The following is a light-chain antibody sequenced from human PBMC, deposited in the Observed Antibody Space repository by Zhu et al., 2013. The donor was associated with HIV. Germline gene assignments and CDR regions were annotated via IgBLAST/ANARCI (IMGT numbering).Light chain of an antibody. V-gene: IGKV1-33*01. CDR1: QDTSNY. Sequence: DIQLTQSPSSLSASVGDRVTITCQAAQDTSNYLNWYQQKPGKAPKLLIYGASTLETGVPSRFAGSGSGTDFTFTISSLQPEDFATYYCQQYDNVLITFGQGTRLEIK. J-gene: IGKJ5*01. CDR2: GAS. CDR3: QQYDNVLIT.